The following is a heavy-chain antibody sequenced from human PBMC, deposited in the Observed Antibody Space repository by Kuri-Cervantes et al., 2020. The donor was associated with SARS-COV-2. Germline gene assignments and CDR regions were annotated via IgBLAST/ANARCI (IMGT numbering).Heavy chain of an antibody. V-gene: IGHV1-46*01. D-gene: IGHD6-13*01. CDR3: ARGKMGIAAAGTTGGYYYYYMDV. Sequence: ASVKVSCKASGYTFTSYYMHWVRQAPGQGLEWMGIINPSGGSTSYAQKFQGGVTMTRDTSTSTVYMELSSLRSEDTAVYYCARGKMGIAAAGTTGGYYYYYMDVWGKGTTVTVSS. J-gene: IGHJ6*03. CDR2: INPSGGST. CDR1: GYTFTSYY.